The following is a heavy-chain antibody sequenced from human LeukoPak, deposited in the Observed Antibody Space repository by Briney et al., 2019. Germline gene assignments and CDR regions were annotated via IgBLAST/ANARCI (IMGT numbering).Heavy chain of an antibody. CDR2: MNPNSGNT. D-gene: IGHD3-3*01. V-gene: IGHV1-8*03. CDR3: ARGYRPYYDFWSGYYDYYYYYYMDV. J-gene: IGHJ6*03. Sequence: ASVKVSCKASGYTFTSYDINCVRQATGQGLEWMGWMNPNSGNTGYAQKFQGRVTITRNTAISTAYMELSSLRSEDTAVYYCARGYRPYYDFWSGYYDYYYYYYMDVWGKGTTVTVSS. CDR1: GYTFTSYD.